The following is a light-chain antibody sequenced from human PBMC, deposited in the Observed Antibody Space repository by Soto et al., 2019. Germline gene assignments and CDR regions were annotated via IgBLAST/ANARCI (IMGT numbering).Light chain of an antibody. CDR1: QSGSNY. CDR2: AAS. V-gene: IGKV3-11*01. J-gene: IGKJ4*02. CDR3: HHRSNWPLT. Sequence: EVVLTQSPATLSLSPGERATLSCSASQSGSNYLAWYQQKTGQAPRLLIYAASNRATGIPARFSGSGSGTDFTLTVSSLEPEDFAVYYCHHRSNWPLTFGGGTKLEI.